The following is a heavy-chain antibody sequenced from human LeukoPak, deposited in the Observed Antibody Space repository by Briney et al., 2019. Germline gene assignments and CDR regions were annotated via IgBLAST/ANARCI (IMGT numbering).Heavy chain of an antibody. Sequence: SETLSLTCAVYGGSFSGYYWSWIRQPPGKGLEWIGEINHSGSTNYNPSLKSRVTISVDTSKIQFSLKLSSVTAADTAVYYCVRDRYYYDSSGYGSAGFFDYWGQGTLVTVSS. CDR2: INHSGST. J-gene: IGHJ4*02. CDR1: GGSFSGYY. D-gene: IGHD3-22*01. V-gene: IGHV4-34*01. CDR3: VRDRYYYDSSGYGSAGFFDY.